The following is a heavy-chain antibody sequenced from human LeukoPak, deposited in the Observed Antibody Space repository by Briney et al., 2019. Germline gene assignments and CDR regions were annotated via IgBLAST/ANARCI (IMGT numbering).Heavy chain of an antibody. CDR1: GGSISSSSYY. J-gene: IGHJ4*02. Sequence: SETLSLTCTVSGGSISSSSYYWGWIRQPPGKGLEWIGSIYYSGSTYYNPSLKSRVTISVDTSKNQFSLKLSSVTAADTAVCYCARGPGIAAAGTHWGQGTLVTVSS. CDR2: IYYSGST. D-gene: IGHD6-13*01. CDR3: ARGPGIAAAGTH. V-gene: IGHV4-39*07.